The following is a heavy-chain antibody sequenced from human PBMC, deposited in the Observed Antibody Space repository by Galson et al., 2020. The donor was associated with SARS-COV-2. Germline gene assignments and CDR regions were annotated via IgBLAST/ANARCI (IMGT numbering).Heavy chain of an antibody. CDR3: SLYSIRGGHFEF. CDR1: GFSLTPTGAG. J-gene: IGHJ4*02. D-gene: IGHD4-4*01. V-gene: IGHV2-5*02. CDR2: IYWDDDK. Sequence: KMSGSTLVKPTHPLTLTCTFSGFSLTPTGAGVAWIRQPPGQALERLALIYWDDDKRYSPTLKSRLTVTKDTSKSQVVLTMTKLDPGDTATYCGSLYSIRGGHFEFWGQGTLVTGSS.